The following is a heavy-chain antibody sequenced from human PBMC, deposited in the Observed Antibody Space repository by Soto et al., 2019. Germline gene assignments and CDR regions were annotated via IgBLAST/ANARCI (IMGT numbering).Heavy chain of an antibody. CDR2: IGGSGGGT. D-gene: IGHD3-22*01. J-gene: IGHJ4*02. Sequence: PGGSLRLSCAASGFTFTIYAMSWVRQAPGKGLEWVSTIGGSGGGTSYADIVRGRFTISRDNSQNTLYLQMNSLRAEDTAVYYCAKDAPGSGWLSDYWGQGXLVTVYS. CDR1: GFTFTIYA. V-gene: IGHV3-23*01. CDR3: AKDAPGSGWLSDY.